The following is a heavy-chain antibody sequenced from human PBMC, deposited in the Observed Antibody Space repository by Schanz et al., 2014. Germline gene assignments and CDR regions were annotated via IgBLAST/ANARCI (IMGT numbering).Heavy chain of an antibody. CDR1: GFTFSSYG. V-gene: IGHV3-33*01. J-gene: IGHJ4*02. Sequence: VQLVESGGGVVRPGRSLRLSCAASGFTFSSYGMHWVRQAPGKGLEWVAIIWYDGSNKYYADSVKGRFTISRDNSKNTLFLQMSSLRAEDTAVYYCARDGDFDYWGQGTLVIVSS. CDR3: ARDGDFDY. CDR2: IWYDGSNK.